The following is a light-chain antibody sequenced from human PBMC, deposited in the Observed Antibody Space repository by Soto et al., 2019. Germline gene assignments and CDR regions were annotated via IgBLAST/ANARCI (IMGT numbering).Light chain of an antibody. J-gene: IGKJ5*01. V-gene: IGKV1-39*01. CDR2: AAS. CDR3: QQNFSIPIT. CDR1: QSISTY. Sequence: DIQMTQSPSSLSASVGDRVTIAFRASQSISTYLNWYHQKPGKAPDLLIYAASSLKSGVPSRFSGSGSGTHFTLTITGLQPADFATYYCQQNFSIPITFGQGTRLEI.